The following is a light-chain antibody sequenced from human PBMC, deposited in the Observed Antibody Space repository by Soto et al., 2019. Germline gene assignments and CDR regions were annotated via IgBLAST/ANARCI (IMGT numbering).Light chain of an antibody. CDR3: QQYDDLPLT. CDR1: QDISSY. J-gene: IGKJ4*01. CDR2: VAS. V-gene: IGKV1-33*01. Sequence: DIQMTQSPSSLSASVGDRVTIICQASQDISSYLNWYQQKPGKAPKLLISVASNLETGVPSRFSGSGSGTDFTFTISSLQPEDVATYYCQQYDDLPLTFGGGTKVEIK.